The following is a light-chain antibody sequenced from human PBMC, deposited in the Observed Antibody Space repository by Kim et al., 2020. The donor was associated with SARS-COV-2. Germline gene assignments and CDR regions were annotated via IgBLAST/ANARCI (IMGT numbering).Light chain of an antibody. CDR3: SSYAGDYIGV. CDR2: EVS. J-gene: IGLJ1*01. V-gene: IGLV2-23*02. Sequence: QSALTQPASVSGSPGQSITISCTGTSSDVGSYDLVSWYQQHPGKVPKLLIYEVSKRPSGVSDRFSGSKSVSTAALTISGLQPEDEADYYCSSYAGDYIGVFGTGTKVTVL. CDR1: SSDVGSYDL.